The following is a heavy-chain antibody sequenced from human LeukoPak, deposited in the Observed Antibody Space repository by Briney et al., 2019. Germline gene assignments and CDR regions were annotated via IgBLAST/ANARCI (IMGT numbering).Heavy chain of an antibody. J-gene: IGHJ4*02. V-gene: IGHV3-30*04. Sequence: PGRSLRLSCAASGFTFSSYAMHWVRQAPGKGLEWVAVISYDGSNKYYADSVKGRFTISRDNSKNKLYLQMNSLRAEDTAVYYCARGVAATYGFPYYFDYWGQGTLVTVSS. CDR2: ISYDGSNK. D-gene: IGHD2-15*01. CDR1: GFTFSSYA. CDR3: ARGVAATYGFPYYFDY.